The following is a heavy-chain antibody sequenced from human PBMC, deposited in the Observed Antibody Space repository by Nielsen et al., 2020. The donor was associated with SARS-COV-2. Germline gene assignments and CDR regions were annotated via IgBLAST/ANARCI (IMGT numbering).Heavy chain of an antibody. Sequence: GGSLRLSCAASGFTFSSYGMHWVRQAPGKGLEWVAVIWYDGSNKYYADSVKGRFTISRDNSKNTLYLQMNSLRAEDTALYYCATLLWFGDHPRDYYGMDVWGQGTTVTVSS. CDR2: IWYDGSNK. CDR3: ATLLWFGDHPRDYYGMDV. CDR1: GFTFSSYG. J-gene: IGHJ6*02. D-gene: IGHD3-10*01. V-gene: IGHV3-30*02.